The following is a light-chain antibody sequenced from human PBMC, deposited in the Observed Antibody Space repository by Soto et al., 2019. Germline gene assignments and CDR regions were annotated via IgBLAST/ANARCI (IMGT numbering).Light chain of an antibody. CDR1: QSVSSSY. CDR3: QQYGRAPWT. CDR2: GAS. V-gene: IGKV3-20*01. Sequence: EIVLTQSPGTLSLSPGERATLSCRASQSVSSSYSAWYQQKPGQAPRLLIYGASSRATGIPDRFSGSGSGTDFPLTISRLEPEDFAVYYSQQYGRAPWTFGQGTKVEI. J-gene: IGKJ1*01.